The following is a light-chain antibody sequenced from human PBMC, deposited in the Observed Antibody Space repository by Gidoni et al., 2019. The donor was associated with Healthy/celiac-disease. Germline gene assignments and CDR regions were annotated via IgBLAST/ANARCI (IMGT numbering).Light chain of an antibody. CDR1: QSLLHSNGYNY. CDR2: LGS. J-gene: IGKJ2*01. Sequence: DIVMTQPPLSPPVTPGEPASISCRTSQSLLHSNGYNYLDWYLQKPRQAPQLLIHLGSNRASGGPERFSGSGASTEFTLKISRVEAEDVGVYYCMQALQTPEYTFGQGTKLEIK. V-gene: IGKV2-28*01. CDR3: MQALQTPEYT.